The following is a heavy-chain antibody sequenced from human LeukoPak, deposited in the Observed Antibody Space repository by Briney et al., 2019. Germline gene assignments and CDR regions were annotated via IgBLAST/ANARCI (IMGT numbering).Heavy chain of an antibody. V-gene: IGHV3-74*01. CDR3: ARAPSEIGGYYPEYFRH. CDR2: IKSDGGT. J-gene: IGHJ1*01. D-gene: IGHD3-22*01. Sequence: GGSLRLSCAASGFTFSAYWMHWVRQAPGKGLVWVSRIKSDGGTNYADSVKGRFTISRDNAKKTVSLQMNSLRPEDTGVYYCARAPSEIGGYYPEYFRHWGQGTLVTVSS. CDR1: GFTFSAYW.